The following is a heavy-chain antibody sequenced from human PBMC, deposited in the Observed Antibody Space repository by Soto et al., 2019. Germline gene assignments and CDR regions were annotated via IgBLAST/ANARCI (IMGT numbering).Heavy chain of an antibody. V-gene: IGHV3-23*01. CDR2: ISGSGGST. J-gene: IGHJ6*02. CDR1: GFTFSSYA. CDR3: AKDLSAVAGYYYGMDV. Sequence: PGGSLRLSCAASGFTFSSYAMSWVRQAPGKGLEWVSAISGSGGSTYYADSVKGRFTISRDNSKNTLYLQMNSLRAEDTAVYYCAKDLSAVAGYYYGMDVWGQGTTVTVSS. D-gene: IGHD6-19*01.